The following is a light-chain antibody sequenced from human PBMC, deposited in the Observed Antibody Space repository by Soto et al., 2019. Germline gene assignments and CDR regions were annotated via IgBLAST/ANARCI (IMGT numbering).Light chain of an antibody. Sequence: VMPQSPDPLSLSPGERDTLSCRASQSINSNLAWYQQKPGQAPRLFIFRASSRATGIPARFSGSGSGTEINLTIRILQSEDFAVYYCQQYNNWPRATFGGGTKVETK. J-gene: IGKJ4*01. CDR1: QSINSN. CDR2: RAS. V-gene: IGKV3-15*01. CDR3: QQYNNWPRAT.